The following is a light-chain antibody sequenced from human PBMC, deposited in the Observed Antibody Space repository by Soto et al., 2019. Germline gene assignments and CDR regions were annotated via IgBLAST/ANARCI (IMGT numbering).Light chain of an antibody. CDR3: AAWDDSLNAWL. V-gene: IGLV1-44*01. J-gene: IGLJ3*02. CDR1: TSNIGNNP. Sequence: QSVLTQPPSASETPGQRVTFSFSGDTSNIGNNPVNWYQQLPGSAPRLLIYNNNERPSGVPDRFSGSRSGTSASLAISGLQSEDDGDYYCAAWDDSLNAWLFGGGTKVTVL. CDR2: NNN.